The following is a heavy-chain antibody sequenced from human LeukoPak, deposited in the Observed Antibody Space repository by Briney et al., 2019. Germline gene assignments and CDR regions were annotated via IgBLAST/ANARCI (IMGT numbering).Heavy chain of an antibody. CDR1: GYTFTTYA. D-gene: IGHD2-15*01. CDR3: ARDILGRSNGGSNYFGMEV. Sequence: ASVKVSCKASGYTFTTYAIHWVRQAPGQGLEWMGCIDLYTGGAHYAQKFQDWLSMTRDTSINTAYMELSSLRSDDAAVYYCARDILGRSNGGSNYFGMEVWGQGTTVTVSS. CDR2: IDLYTGGA. V-gene: IGHV1-2*04. J-gene: IGHJ6*02.